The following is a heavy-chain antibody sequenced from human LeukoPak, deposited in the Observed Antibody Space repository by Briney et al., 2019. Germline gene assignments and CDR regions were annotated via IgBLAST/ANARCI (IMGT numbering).Heavy chain of an antibody. J-gene: IGHJ3*02. CDR2: IYHSGST. V-gene: IGHV4-38-2*02. CDR1: GYSVSSGFY. D-gene: IGHD3-22*01. CDR3: ARANYYDTSGYSRGAFDI. Sequence: SSETLSLTCSVSGYSVSSGFYWGWIRQPPGKGLAWIGTIYHSGSTYYNPSLKSRVTISLDTSKNQFSLRLSSVTAADTAVFYCARANYYDTSGYSRGAFDIWGQGTMVTVSS.